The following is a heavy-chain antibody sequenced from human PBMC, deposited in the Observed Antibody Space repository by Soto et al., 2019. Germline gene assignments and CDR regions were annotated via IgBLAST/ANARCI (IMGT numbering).Heavy chain of an antibody. Sequence: EVQLVESGGGLVQPGGSLRLSCAASGFTFKTYSMNWVRQAPGKGLEWVSYISETSLAIYYRDSVKGRFTISRDNAKNTLYLQINSLRDEDTAVYYCATLQLGREEVFDSWGQGTLVTVSS. V-gene: IGHV3-48*02. CDR2: ISETSLAI. CDR3: ATLQLGREEVFDS. J-gene: IGHJ4*02. D-gene: IGHD1-1*01. CDR1: GFTFKTYS.